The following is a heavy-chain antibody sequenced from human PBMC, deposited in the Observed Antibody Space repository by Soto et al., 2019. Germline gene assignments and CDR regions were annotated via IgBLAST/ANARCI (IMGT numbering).Heavy chain of an antibody. J-gene: IGHJ5*02. CDR2: IYYSGST. D-gene: IGHD4-17*01. CDR1: GGSISSYY. CDR3: ARDFGNHDYGDPNWFDP. Sequence: QVQLQESGPGLVKPSETLSLTCTVSGGSISSYYWSWIRQPPGKGLEWIGYIYYSGSTNYNPSLKSRVTISVDTSKNQFSLKLSSVTAADTAVYYCARDFGNHDYGDPNWFDPWGQGTLVTVSS. V-gene: IGHV4-59*01.